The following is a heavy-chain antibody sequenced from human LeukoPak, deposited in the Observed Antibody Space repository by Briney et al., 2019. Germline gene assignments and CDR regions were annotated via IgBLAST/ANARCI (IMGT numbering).Heavy chain of an antibody. D-gene: IGHD3-3*01. V-gene: IGHV7-4-1*02. CDR3: ARGYYDFWSGYYTQRGYYMDV. CDR1: GYTFTSYA. J-gene: IGHJ6*03. CDR2: INTNTGNP. Sequence: AASVKVSCKASGYTFTSYAMNWVRQAPGQGLEWMGWINTNTGNPTYAQGFTGRFVFSLDTSVSTAYLQISSLKAEDTAVYYCARGYYDFWSGYYTQRGYYMDVWGKGTTVTVSS.